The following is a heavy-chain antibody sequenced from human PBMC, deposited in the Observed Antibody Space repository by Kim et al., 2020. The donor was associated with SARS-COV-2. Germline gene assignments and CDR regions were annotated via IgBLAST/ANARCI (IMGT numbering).Heavy chain of an antibody. CDR1: GFTFSSYA. D-gene: IGHD6-19*01. V-gene: IGHV3-30*04. J-gene: IGHJ3*02. CDR2: ISYDGSNK. Sequence: GGSLRLSCAASGFTFSSYAMHWVRQAPGKGLEWVAVISYDGSNKYYADSVKGRFTISRDNSKNTLYLQMNSLRAEDTAVYYCARDRWSSGWYSDAFDIWGQGTMVTVSS. CDR3: ARDRWSSGWYSDAFDI.